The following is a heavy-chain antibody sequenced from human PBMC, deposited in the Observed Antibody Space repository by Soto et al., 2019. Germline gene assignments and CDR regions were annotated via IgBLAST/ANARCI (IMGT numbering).Heavy chain of an antibody. Sequence: QVQLVQSGAEMKEPGSSVKVSCTTSGGTFSSSAISWLRQAPGHGLEWMGGIIPLFRTPDYAQKFQGRVTMAADESTSTAYMELSSLRSEDTAVYYCARDNDRLQLGGNYYYILDVWGQGTKITVSS. D-gene: IGHD4-4*01. V-gene: IGHV1-69*12. J-gene: IGHJ6*02. CDR2: IIPLFRTP. CDR3: ARDNDRLQLGGNYYYILDV. CDR1: GGTFSSSA.